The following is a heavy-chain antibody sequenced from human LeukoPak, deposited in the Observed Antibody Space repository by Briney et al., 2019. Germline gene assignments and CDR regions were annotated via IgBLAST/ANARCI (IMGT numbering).Heavy chain of an antibody. CDR2: IIPIFGTA. CDR1: GGTFSSYA. J-gene: IGHJ3*02. Sequence: SVKVSCKASGGTFSSYAISWVRQAPGQGLEWMGGIIPIFGTANYAQKFQGRVTITADESTSTAYMELSSLRSEDTAVYYCARDCSLGGYCSNTSPDAFDIWGQGTMVTVSS. D-gene: IGHD2-2*01. CDR3: ARDCSLGGYCSNTSPDAFDI. V-gene: IGHV1-69*13.